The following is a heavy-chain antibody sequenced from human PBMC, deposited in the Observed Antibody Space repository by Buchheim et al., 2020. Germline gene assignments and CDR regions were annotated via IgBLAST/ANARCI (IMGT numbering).Heavy chain of an antibody. V-gene: IGHV1-2*02. CDR2: INPYSGGT. CDR3: VRIPSTTAKVAY. Sequence: QVQLVQSGAEVKKPGASVKVSCRASGYTFTAYDMHWVRQAPGQGLEWMGEINPYSGGTHYAQNFQGRGTMTRDTSINTASMELSRLRSDDRAVYYCVRIPSTTAKVAYWGQGTL. D-gene: IGHD1-26*01. CDR1: GYTFTAYD. J-gene: IGHJ4*02.